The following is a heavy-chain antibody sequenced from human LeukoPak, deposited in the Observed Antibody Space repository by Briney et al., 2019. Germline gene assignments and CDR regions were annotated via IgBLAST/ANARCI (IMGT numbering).Heavy chain of an antibody. V-gene: IGHV3-11*01. CDR3: ARRIWGADSQSHTFDI. Sequence: PGGSLRLSCAASGFTFSDYYMGWIRQAPGKGLEWISYISRTIYYADSVKGRFTISRDNAKNSLYLQMNSPRAEDTAVYYCARRIWGADSQSHTFDIWGQGTMVTVSS. D-gene: IGHD3-16*01. CDR2: ISRTI. J-gene: IGHJ3*02. CDR1: GFTFSDYY.